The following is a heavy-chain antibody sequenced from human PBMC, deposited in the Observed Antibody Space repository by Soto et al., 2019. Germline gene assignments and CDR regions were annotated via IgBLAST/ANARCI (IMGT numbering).Heavy chain of an antibody. CDR2: IYSTGNT. V-gene: IGHV4-39*01. D-gene: IGHD2-21*02. J-gene: IGHJ4*02. CDR1: GDSIRSSSY. CDR3: ARVNVTLDL. Sequence: LSLTCTVSGDSIRSSSYWGWIRQPPGKGLEWIGSIYSTGNTYYSPSLTTRATISRDTSKNRVSLELRSVTAADTAVYYCARVNVTLDLWGLGTLVTVSS.